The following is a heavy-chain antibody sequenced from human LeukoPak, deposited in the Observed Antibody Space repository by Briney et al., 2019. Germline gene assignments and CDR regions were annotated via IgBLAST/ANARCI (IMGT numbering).Heavy chain of an antibody. CDR3: ANIERRSSSWYWNGYYYYMDV. CDR2: IYYSGST. J-gene: IGHJ6*03. D-gene: IGHD6-13*01. V-gene: IGHV4-39*07. Sequence: SETLSLTCTVSGVSISSSSYYWGWIRQPPGKGLEWIGSIYYSGSTYYNPSLKSRVTISVDTSKNQFSLKLSSVTAADTAVYYCANIERRSSSWYWNGYYYYMDVWGKGTTVTVSS. CDR1: GVSISSSSYY.